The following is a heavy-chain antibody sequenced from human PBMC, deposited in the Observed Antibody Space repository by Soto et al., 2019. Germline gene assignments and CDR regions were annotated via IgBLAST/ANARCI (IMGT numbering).Heavy chain of an antibody. V-gene: IGHV5-51*01. J-gene: IGHJ5*02. Sequence: PGESLKLSCTCSGYAVTGYWIAWVRQMPGKGLEWMGIIYPGDSDTRYSPSFQGQVTISADKSITTAYLQWSSLKASDTAMYYCARGYCTTTICDPWFDPWGQGTLVNVSS. CDR1: GYAVTGYW. D-gene: IGHD2-2*01. CDR2: IYPGDSDT. CDR3: ARGYCTTTICDPWFDP.